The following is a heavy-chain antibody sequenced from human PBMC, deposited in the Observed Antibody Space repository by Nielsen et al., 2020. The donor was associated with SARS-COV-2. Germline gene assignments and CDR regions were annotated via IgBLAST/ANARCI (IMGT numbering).Heavy chain of an antibody. CDR3: ARGKYSSRNSYGMDV. D-gene: IGHD5-12*01. CDR1: GFMFSDYS. V-gene: IGHV3-11*01. J-gene: IGHJ6*02. Sequence: GGSLRLSCAASGFMFSDYSMSWIRQAPGKGLEWVSYISSSGSAIYSADSVKGRFTISWDNAKNSLYLQMNSLRAEDTAVYYCARGKYSSRNSYGMDVWGQGTTVTVSS. CDR2: ISSSGSAI.